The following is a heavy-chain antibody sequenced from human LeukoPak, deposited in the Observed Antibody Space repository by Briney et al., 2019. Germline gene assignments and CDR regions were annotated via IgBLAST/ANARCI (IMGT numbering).Heavy chain of an antibody. V-gene: IGHV3-11*04. J-gene: IGHJ6*03. CDR2: ISNSGSTI. D-gene: IGHD3-10*01. CDR1: GFTFSDYY. Sequence: GGSLRLSCAASGFTFSDYYMSWIRQAPGKGLEWVSYISNSGSTIYYADSVKGRFTISRDNAKNSLYLQMNSLGPEDTAVYYCARVRRSYASGTYFYHFYYIDVWGKGTTVTVSS. CDR3: ARVRRSYASGTYFYHFYYIDV.